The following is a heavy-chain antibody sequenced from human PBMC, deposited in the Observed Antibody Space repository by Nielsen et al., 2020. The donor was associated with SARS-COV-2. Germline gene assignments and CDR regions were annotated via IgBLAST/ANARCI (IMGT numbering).Heavy chain of an antibody. D-gene: IGHD5-18*01. CDR3: AREFALRDTAYFDY. CDR2: IGWNRGSI. Sequence: GGSLRLSCAASGFTFHDYSMHWVRRAPGKGLEWVSGIGWNRGSIGYADSVKGRFTISRDNAKNSLYLQMNSLRAEDTAVYYCAREFALRDTAYFDYWGQGTLVTVSS. V-gene: IGHV3-9*01. J-gene: IGHJ4*02. CDR1: GFTFHDYS.